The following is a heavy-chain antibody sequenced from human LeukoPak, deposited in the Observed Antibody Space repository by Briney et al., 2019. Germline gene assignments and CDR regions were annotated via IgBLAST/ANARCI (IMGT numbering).Heavy chain of an antibody. CDR2: IYYSGST. CDR1: GGSISSSSYY. D-gene: IGHD2-15*01. V-gene: IGHV4-39*07. CDR3: ARAPWWLSPRVAFDI. Sequence: SETLSFTCTVSGGSISSSSYYWGWIRQPPGKGLEWIGSIYYSGSTYYNPSLKSRVTISVDTSKNQFSLRLSSVTAADTAVYYCARAPWWLSPRVAFDIWGQGTMVTVSS. J-gene: IGHJ3*02.